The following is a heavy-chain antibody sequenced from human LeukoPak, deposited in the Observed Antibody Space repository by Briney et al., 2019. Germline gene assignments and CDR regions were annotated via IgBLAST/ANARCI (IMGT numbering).Heavy chain of an antibody. V-gene: IGHV3-21*01. D-gene: IGHD1-14*01. CDR1: GFTFSSYS. CDR3: ARGQPAGFDY. Sequence: GGSLRLPCAASGFTFSSYSMNWVRQAPGKGLEWVSSISSSSSYIYYADSVKGRFTISRDNAKNSLYLQMNSLRAKDTAVYYCARGQPAGFDYWGQGTLVTVSS. CDR2: ISSSSSYI. J-gene: IGHJ4*02.